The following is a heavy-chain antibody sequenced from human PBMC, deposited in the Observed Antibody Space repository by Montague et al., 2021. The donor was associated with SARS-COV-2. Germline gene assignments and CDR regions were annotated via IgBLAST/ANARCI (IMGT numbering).Heavy chain of an antibody. CDR3: GVDPARKFYDRLIGLP. V-gene: IGHV3-15*01. CDR1: GFTLTNAW. D-gene: IGHD3-3*01. Sequence: SLRLSCAASGFTLTNAWMMWVRQAPGKGLEWVGRIKSKTNGETTEYAASVKGRFVASRDDSNNRIYLQMNSLKTEDTAVYYCGVDPARKFYDRLIGLPWGPGTLVIVSS. CDR2: IKSKTNGETT. J-gene: IGHJ5*02.